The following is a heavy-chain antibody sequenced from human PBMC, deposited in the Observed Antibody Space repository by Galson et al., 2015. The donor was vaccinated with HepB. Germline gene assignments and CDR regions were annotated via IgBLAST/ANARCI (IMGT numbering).Heavy chain of an antibody. J-gene: IGHJ4*02. Sequence: SLRLSCAASGFTFRNYAMSWVRQAPGKGLEWVSSITGTGGSTYYADSVKGRFTISRDNSKNTLYLQMKSLRAEDTAIYYCAKGILDEDWGQGTQVTVSS. CDR3: AKGILDED. V-gene: IGHV3-23*01. D-gene: IGHD2-21*01. CDR2: ITGTGGST. CDR1: GFTFRNYA.